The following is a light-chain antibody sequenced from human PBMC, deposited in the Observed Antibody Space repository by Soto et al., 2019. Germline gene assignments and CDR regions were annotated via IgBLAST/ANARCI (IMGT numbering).Light chain of an antibody. V-gene: IGLV1-51*02. CDR1: SSNIGNNY. CDR2: ENN. Sequence: QAVVTQPPSVSAAPGQKVTISCSGSSSNIGNNYVSWYQQLPGTAPKLLIYENNKRPSGIPDRFSGSKSGTSATLGITGLQTGDEADYYCGTWDSSLSVYVFGTGTKVTVL. J-gene: IGLJ1*01. CDR3: GTWDSSLSVYV.